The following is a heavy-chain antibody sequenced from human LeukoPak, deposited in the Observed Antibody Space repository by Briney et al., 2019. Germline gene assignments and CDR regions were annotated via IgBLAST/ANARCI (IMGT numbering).Heavy chain of an antibody. J-gene: IGHJ4*02. CDR2: INHSGST. Sequence: SETLSLTCAVYGGSFSGYYWSWIRQPPGKGLEWIGEINHSGSTNYNPSLKSRVTISVDTSKNQFSLKLSSVTAADTAVYYCARERITMVRGGYFDYWGQGTLVTVSS. V-gene: IGHV4-34*01. CDR1: GGSFSGYY. CDR3: ARERITMVRGGYFDY. D-gene: IGHD3-10*01.